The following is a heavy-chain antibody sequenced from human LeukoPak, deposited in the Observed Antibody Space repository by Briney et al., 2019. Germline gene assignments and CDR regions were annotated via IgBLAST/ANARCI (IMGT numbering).Heavy chain of an antibody. CDR3: ARDHKYGDYGGADY. D-gene: IGHD4-17*01. CDR1: GYTFTGYY. V-gene: IGHV1-2*02. Sequence: GASVKVSCKASGYTFTGYYMHWVRQAPGQGLEWMGWINPNSCGPNYAQKFQGRVTMTRDTSISTTYMELRSLRSDDTAVYYCARDHKYGDYGGADYWGQGTLVTVSS. CDR2: INPNSCGP. J-gene: IGHJ4*02.